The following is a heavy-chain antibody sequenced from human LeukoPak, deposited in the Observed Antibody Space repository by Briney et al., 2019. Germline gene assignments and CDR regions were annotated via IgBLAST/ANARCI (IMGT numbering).Heavy chain of an antibody. V-gene: IGHV3-74*01. J-gene: IGHJ2*01. D-gene: IGHD2-15*01. CDR2: INSDGSTT. CDR3: ARVTAGVVAAKDWYFDL. CDR1: GFTFSSYW. Sequence: GGSLRLSCASSGFTFSSYWMHWVRQAPGKGLAWVSRINSDGSTTTYADSVRGRFTISRDNAKNTLYLQMNSPRAEDTAVYYCARVTAGVVAAKDWYFDLWGRGTLVTVSS.